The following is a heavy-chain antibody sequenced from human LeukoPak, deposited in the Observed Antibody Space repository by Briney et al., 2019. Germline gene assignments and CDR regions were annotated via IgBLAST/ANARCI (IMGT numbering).Heavy chain of an antibody. CDR1: GGSFSGYY. CDR2: IYYSGST. Sequence: SETLSLTCAVYGGSFSGYYWSWIRQPPGKGLEWIGYIYYSGSTYYNPSLKSRVTISVDTSKNQFSLKLSSVTAADTAVYYCARESSIAARKYGMDVWGQGTTVTVSS. J-gene: IGHJ6*02. D-gene: IGHD6-6*01. V-gene: IGHV4-34*01. CDR3: ARESSIAARKYGMDV.